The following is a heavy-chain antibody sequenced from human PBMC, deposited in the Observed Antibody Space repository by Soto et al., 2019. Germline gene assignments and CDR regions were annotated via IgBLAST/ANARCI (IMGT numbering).Heavy chain of an antibody. CDR1: GFAFGSYG. J-gene: IGHJ6*02. V-gene: IGHV3-30*18. D-gene: IGHD3-10*01. Sequence: PGGALILSRAPLGFAFGSYGMQWVDQASGKGLEWVAVISYDGSNKYYADSVKGRFTISRDNSKNTLYLQMNSLRAEDTAVYYCAKDSTSILWFGELLYYYGMDVWGQGT. CDR2: ISYDGSNK. CDR3: AKDSTSILWFGELLYYYGMDV.